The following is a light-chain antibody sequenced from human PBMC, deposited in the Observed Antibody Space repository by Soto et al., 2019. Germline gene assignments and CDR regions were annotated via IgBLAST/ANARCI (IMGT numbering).Light chain of an antibody. CDR2: GAS. CDR1: QNVRNNY. V-gene: IGKV3-20*01. CDR3: QQYGSSGT. J-gene: IGKJ1*01. Sequence: ELTQSPGTLSLSPGERATLSCRASQNVRNNYLGWYQQKPGQAPRLLIYGASNRATGIPDRFSGSGSGTDFTLTISRLEPEDFAVYYCQQYGSSGTFGQGTKVDIK.